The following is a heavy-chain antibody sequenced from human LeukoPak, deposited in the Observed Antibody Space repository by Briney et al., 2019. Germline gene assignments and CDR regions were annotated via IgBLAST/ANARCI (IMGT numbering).Heavy chain of an antibody. CDR2: INPSGGST. CDR1: GYTFTNYY. D-gene: IGHD1-26*01. V-gene: IGHV1-46*01. CDR3: ARSGHIRLWDLPTPFDF. J-gene: IGHJ4*02. Sequence: GASVEVSCKASGYTFTNYYMHWVRQAPGQGLEWMGIINPSGGSTSYAQNFQGRLTLTRDTSASTVSMELSSLRSEDTAVYYCARSGHIRLWDLPTPFDFWGQGTLVTVSS.